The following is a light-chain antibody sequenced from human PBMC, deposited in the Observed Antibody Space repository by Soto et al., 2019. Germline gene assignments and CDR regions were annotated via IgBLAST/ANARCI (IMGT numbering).Light chain of an antibody. V-gene: IGKV3-20*01. J-gene: IGKJ2*01. Sequence: EIVLTQSPGTLSLSPGERATLSCRASQSVSSSYLAWYQQKPGQAPRLLIYGASSRANGIPDRFSGSGSGTDFTLTISSLEPEDFAVYYCQQYGSSPYTFGQGTKLEIK. CDR1: QSVSSSY. CDR2: GAS. CDR3: QQYGSSPYT.